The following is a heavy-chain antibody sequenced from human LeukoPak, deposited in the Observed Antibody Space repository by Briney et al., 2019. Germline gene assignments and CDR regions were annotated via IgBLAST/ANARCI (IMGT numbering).Heavy chain of an antibody. Sequence: PGGSLRLSCAVSGFPLSSYAMSWVRQAPGKGLEWVSATSSSDAGTYYADSVKGRFTISRDNSKNTLYLQMNSLRAEDTAVYYCAKEHNYYYDSGYWGQGTLVTVSS. CDR2: TSSSDAGT. CDR3: AKEHNYYYDSGY. D-gene: IGHD3-22*01. J-gene: IGHJ4*02. CDR1: GFPLSSYA. V-gene: IGHV3-23*01.